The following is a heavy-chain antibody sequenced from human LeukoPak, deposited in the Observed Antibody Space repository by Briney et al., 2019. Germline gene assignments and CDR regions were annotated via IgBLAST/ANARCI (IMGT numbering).Heavy chain of an antibody. J-gene: IGHJ4*02. Sequence: GGSLRLSCAASGFTISSNYMKWVRQAPGKGLKWVSLIYSGGNTYYADSVKGRFTISRDNSKNTLYLQMNSLRAEDTAVYYCATERDWGQGTLVTVSS. V-gene: IGHV3-53*01. CDR2: IYSGGNT. CDR3: ATERD. CDR1: GFTISSNY.